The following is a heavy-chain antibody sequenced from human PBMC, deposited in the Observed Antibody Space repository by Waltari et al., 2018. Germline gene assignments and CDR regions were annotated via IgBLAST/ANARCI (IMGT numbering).Heavy chain of an antibody. CDR2: IYSGGTT. D-gene: IGHD2-21*02. V-gene: IGHV3-53*01. CDR3: ARNQVETALGY. J-gene: IGHJ4*02. CDR1: GVTVSNNY. Sequence: EVQLVESGGGLIQPGGSLGLSCVASGVTVSNNYMTWLRQDPGKGLELVTLIYSGGTTYYADSVRGRFTISRDGSKNTVYLQMNSLRAEDTAVYFCARNQVETALGYWGQGTLVTVSS.